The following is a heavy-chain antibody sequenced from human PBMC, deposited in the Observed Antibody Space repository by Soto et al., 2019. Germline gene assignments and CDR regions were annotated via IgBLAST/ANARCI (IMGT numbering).Heavy chain of an antibody. CDR2: ISSSSSGI. Sequence: EVQLVESGGGLVQPGGSLRLSCAASGFSFSSYGMTWVRQAPGKGLEWISYISSSSSGIYYADSVKGRFTISRDNAGNSLFLQMNSLRDDDTAVYYCARLDGKLPTTEEFDYWGQGTLVTVSS. V-gene: IGHV3-48*02. CDR1: GFSFSSYG. J-gene: IGHJ4*02. CDR3: ARLDGKLPTTEEFDY. D-gene: IGHD1-1*01.